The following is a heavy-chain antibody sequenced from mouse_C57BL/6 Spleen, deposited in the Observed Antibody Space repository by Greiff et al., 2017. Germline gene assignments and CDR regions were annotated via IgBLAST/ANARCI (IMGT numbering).Heavy chain of an antibody. V-gene: IGHV14-3*01. CDR2: IDPANGNN. D-gene: IGHD1-1*01. J-gene: IGHJ4*01. CDR1: GFNIKNTY. Sequence: VQLQQSVAELVRPGASVKLSCTASGFNIKNTYMHWVKQRPEQGLEWIGRIDPANGNNKYAPKFQGKAPITADTSSNTAYLQLSSLTSEDTAIYYCARGLYYGSVDMAYWGQGTSVTVSS. CDR3: ARGLYYGSVDMAY.